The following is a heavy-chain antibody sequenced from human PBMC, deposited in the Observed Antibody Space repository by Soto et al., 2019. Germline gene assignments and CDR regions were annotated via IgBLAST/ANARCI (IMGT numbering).Heavy chain of an antibody. V-gene: IGHV1-3*01. Sequence: QVQLVQSGAEVKKPGASVKVSCKASGYTFTSYAMHWVRQAPGQRLEWMGWINAGNGNTKYSQKFQGRVTITRDTSASTAYMELSSLRSEDPAVYYCPRTSGYYLYDYCGQGTLVTVSS. D-gene: IGHD3-22*01. J-gene: IGHJ4*02. CDR1: GYTFTSYA. CDR2: INAGNGNT. CDR3: PRTSGYYLYDY.